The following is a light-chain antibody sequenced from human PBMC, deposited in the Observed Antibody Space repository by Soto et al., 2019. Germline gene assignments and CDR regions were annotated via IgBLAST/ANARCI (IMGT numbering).Light chain of an antibody. J-gene: IGKJ4*01. V-gene: IGKV3-20*01. CDR1: QSVDNNY. Sequence: EIVLTQSPGTLSLSPGEPASLSCRASQSVDNNYLVWYQQKPCQAPRFLMYDASTRATGIPGRFSGSGSGTDFTLAISRLEAEDFAVYYCQQDGSSPLTFGRGTKVEIK. CDR3: QQDGSSPLT. CDR2: DAS.